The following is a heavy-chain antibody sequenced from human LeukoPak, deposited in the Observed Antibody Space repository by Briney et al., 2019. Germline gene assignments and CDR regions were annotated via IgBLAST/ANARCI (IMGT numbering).Heavy chain of an antibody. CDR2: INPSGGST. Sequence: ASVNVSCKASGYTFTSYYMHWVRQAPGQGLEWMGIINPSGGSTSYAQKFQGRVTMTRDTSTSTVYMELSSLGSEDTAVYYCARSLAVASTVYNWFDPWGQGTLVTVSS. CDR3: ARSLAVASTVYNWFDP. V-gene: IGHV1-46*01. CDR1: GYTFTSYY. D-gene: IGHD6-19*01. J-gene: IGHJ5*02.